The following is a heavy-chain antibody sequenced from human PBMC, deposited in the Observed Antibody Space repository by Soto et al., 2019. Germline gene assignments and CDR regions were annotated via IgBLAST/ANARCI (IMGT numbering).Heavy chain of an antibody. CDR1: GYTFTSYD. Sequence: ASVKVSCKASGYTFTSYDINWVRQATGQGLEWMGWMNPNSGNTGYAQKFQGRVTMTRNTSISTAYMELSSLRSEDTAVYYCARGGYYDFWSGYNWFDPWGQGTLVNVSS. CDR3: ARGGYYDFWSGYNWFDP. D-gene: IGHD3-3*01. V-gene: IGHV1-8*01. J-gene: IGHJ5*02. CDR2: MNPNSGNT.